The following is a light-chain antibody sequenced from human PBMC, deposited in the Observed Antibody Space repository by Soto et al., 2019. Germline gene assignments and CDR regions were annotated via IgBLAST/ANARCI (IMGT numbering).Light chain of an antibody. Sequence: IVLTQSPATLSLSPGERATLSCRASSSVSSSLDWYQQKPGRAPRLLIYYASYRATGIPARFSGSGSGTDFTLTISSLEPEDFAVYYCQQRYKWIFTFGPGTKLDIK. J-gene: IGKJ3*01. CDR3: QQRYKWIFT. CDR2: YAS. V-gene: IGKV3-11*01. CDR1: SSVSSS.